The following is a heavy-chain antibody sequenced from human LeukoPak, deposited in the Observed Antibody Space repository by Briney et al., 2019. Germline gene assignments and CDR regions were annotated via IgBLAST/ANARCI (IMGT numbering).Heavy chain of an antibody. V-gene: IGHV3-69-1*01. CDR1: GFTFSSHS. J-gene: IGHJ3*02. CDR2: VTSTNKI. D-gene: IGHD3-3*01. Sequence: GGSLRLSCVASGFTFSSHSINWVRQAPGKGLEWIATVTSTNKIHYADSVKGRFTISRDNAENSVYLQMNSLRDEDTAVYSCARAQTLFWEFDGFDIWGRGTKVTVSS. CDR3: ARAQTLFWEFDGFDI.